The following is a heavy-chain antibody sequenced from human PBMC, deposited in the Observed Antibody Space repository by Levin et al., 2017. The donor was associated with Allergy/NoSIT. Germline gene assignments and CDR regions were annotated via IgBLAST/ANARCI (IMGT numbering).Heavy chain of an antibody. CDR3: ARDDILTNSGFDY. CDR1: GFTFSSYS. V-gene: IGHV3-21*01. D-gene: IGHD3-9*01. Sequence: PGGSLRLSCAASGFTFSSYSMNWVRQAPGKGLEWVSSISSSSSYIYYADSVKGRFTISRDNAKNSLYLQMNSLRAEDTAVYYCARDDILTNSGFDYWGQGTLVTVSS. J-gene: IGHJ4*02. CDR2: ISSSSSYI.